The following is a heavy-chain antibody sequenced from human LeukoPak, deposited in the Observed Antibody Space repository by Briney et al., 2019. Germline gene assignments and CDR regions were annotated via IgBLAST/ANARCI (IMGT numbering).Heavy chain of an antibody. CDR1: GGSFSGYY. J-gene: IGHJ4*02. D-gene: IGHD6-19*01. Sequence: KSSETLSLTCAVYGGSFSGYYWSWIRQPPGKGLEWIGEINHSGSTNYNPSLKSRVTMSVDTSKNQFSLKLSSVTAADTAVYYCARSDSSGPDYWGQGTLVTVSS. CDR3: ARSDSSGPDY. CDR2: INHSGST. V-gene: IGHV4-34*01.